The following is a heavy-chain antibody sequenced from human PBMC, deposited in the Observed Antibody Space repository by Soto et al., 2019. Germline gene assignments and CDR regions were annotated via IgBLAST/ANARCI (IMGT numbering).Heavy chain of an antibody. D-gene: IGHD2-2*01. J-gene: IGHJ6*02. Sequence: ASVKVSFKTSGYTFSNFGISWVRQAPGQGLEWMGWISAYSGDTNSAQKLQGRVTMTTDTSASTAYMELRSLKFDDTAVYYCARADVAVVPAADGLDVWGQGTTVTVSS. V-gene: IGHV1-18*01. CDR1: GYTFSNFG. CDR2: ISAYSGDT. CDR3: ARADVAVVPAADGLDV.